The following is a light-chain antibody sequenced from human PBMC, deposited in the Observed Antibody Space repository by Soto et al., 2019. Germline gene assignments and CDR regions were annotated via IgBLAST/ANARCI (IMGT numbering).Light chain of an antibody. V-gene: IGKV3-11*01. CDR1: QSVSSY. Sequence: EVVLTQSPATLSLSPGERATLSCRASQSVSSYLAWYQQKPGQAPRLLMYDASNRATGIPARFSGSGSRTDFTLSISSLEPEDFTVYYCHQRTNWLTFGGGSKVEIK. CDR2: DAS. J-gene: IGKJ4*01. CDR3: HQRTNWLT.